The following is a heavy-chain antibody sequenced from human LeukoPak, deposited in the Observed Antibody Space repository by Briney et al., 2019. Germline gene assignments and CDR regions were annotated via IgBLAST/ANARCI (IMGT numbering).Heavy chain of an antibody. CDR1: GFTFSSYW. V-gene: IGHV3-74*01. CDR3: ARELGYSYSPAFDI. J-gene: IGHJ3*02. D-gene: IGHD5-18*01. CDR2: INSDGSTT. Sequence: GGSLRLSCAASGFTFSSYWMHWVRQAPGKGLVWVSRINSDGSTTTYADSVKGRFTISRDNAKNTLFLQMDSLRAEDTAVYYCARELGYSYSPAFDIWGQGTMVTVSS.